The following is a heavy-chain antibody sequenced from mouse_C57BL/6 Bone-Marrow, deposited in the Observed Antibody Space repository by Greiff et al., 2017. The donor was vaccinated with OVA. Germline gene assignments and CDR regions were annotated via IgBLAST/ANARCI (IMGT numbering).Heavy chain of an antibody. V-gene: IGHV5-16*01. J-gene: IGHJ2*01. CDR2: INYDGSST. CDR3: ARAPDFDY. CDR1: GFTFSDYY. Sequence: EVMLVESEGGLVQPGSSMKLSCTASGFTFSDYYMAWVRQVPEKGLEWVANINYDGSSTYYLDSLKSRFIISRDNAKNILYLQMSSLKSEDTATYYCARAPDFDYWGQGTTRTVSS.